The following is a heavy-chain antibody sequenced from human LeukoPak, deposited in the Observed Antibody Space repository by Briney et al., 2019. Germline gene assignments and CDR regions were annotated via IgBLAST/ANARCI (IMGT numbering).Heavy chain of an antibody. CDR1: GYTFTSYY. CDR2: INPSGGST. D-gene: IGHD4-23*01. V-gene: IGHV1-46*01. Sequence: VASVKVSCKASGYTFTSYYMHWVRQAPGQGLEWMGIINPSGGSTSYAQKFQGRVTMTTDTSTSTAYMELRSLRSDDTAVYYCARVTHIYDYGGNQYYYFDYWGQGTLVTVSS. CDR3: ARVTHIYDYGGNQYYYFDY. J-gene: IGHJ4*02.